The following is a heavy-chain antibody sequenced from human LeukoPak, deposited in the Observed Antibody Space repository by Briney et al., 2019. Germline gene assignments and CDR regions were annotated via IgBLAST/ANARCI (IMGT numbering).Heavy chain of an antibody. V-gene: IGHV5-51*01. Sequence: GASLKISCKGLGYSFAYFWIGWVRHIRGKGLEWMGIISPGDSETTSSPSFQGQVTSSADKSSSTAYLQWSRMKASDTAMYYSARLMNNGRRENLLDPWGHGTQVTVSS. CDR3: ARLMNNGRRENLLDP. CDR1: GYSFAYFW. D-gene: IGHD2-8*01. CDR2: ISPGDSET. J-gene: IGHJ5*02.